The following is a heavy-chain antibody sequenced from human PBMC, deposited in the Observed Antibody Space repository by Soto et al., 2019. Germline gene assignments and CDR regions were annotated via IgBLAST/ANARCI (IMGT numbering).Heavy chain of an antibody. Sequence: GGSLRLSCAASGFTFTSHAMNWVRQAPGKGPEWVSGISGTGDTTYYADSVRGRFTISRDNAKNTLYLQMNSLRVEDTAIYYCVRGTSAWRGMDYWGQGTLVTVSS. CDR1: GFTFTSHA. D-gene: IGHD6-19*01. J-gene: IGHJ4*02. V-gene: IGHV3-23*01. CDR2: ISGTGDTT. CDR3: VRGTSAWRGMDY.